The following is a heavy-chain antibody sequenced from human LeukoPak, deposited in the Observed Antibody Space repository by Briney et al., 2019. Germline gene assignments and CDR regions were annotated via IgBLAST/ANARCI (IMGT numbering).Heavy chain of an antibody. CDR1: GFTFTKYW. CDR3: ARDADVLLWFGELYRGAFDI. Sequence: PGGSLRLSCAASGFTFTKYWMTWVRQAPGKGLEWVGNIKQDGSDKNYMDSVKGRFTISRDNAKNSLYLQMNSLRAEDTAVYYCARDADVLLWFGELYRGAFDIWGQGTMVTVSS. D-gene: IGHD3-10*01. J-gene: IGHJ3*02. V-gene: IGHV3-7*01. CDR2: IKQDGSDK.